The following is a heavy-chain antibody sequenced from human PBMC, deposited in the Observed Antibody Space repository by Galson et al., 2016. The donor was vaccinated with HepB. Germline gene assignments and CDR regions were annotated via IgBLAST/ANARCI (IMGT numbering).Heavy chain of an antibody. Sequence: LSLTCTVSGASIRSYYWSWIRQPPGKGLEWIGCMYYSWGPNYNPSLRSRVSMSVDTSKSQFSLKVSSVTAADTAVYYCARQQVGNNWFDPWGQGTLVTVSS. CDR3: ARQQVGNNWFDP. V-gene: IGHV4-59*01. J-gene: IGHJ5*02. CDR1: GASIRSYY. D-gene: IGHD6-6*01. CDR2: MYYSWGP.